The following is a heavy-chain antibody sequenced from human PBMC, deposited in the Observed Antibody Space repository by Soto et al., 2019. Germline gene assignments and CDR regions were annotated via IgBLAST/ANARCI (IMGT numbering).Heavy chain of an antibody. CDR3: ARGTSEYQLLYGLYYYYGMDV. CDR2: IYYSGST. D-gene: IGHD2-2*02. Sequence: PSETLSLTCTVSGGSISSGGYYWSWIRQHPGKGLEWIGYIYYSGSTYYNPSLKSRVTISVDTSKNQFSLKLSSVTAADTAVYYCARGTSEYQLLYGLYYYYGMDVWGQGTTVTVSS. J-gene: IGHJ6*02. V-gene: IGHV4-31*03. CDR1: GGSISSGGYY.